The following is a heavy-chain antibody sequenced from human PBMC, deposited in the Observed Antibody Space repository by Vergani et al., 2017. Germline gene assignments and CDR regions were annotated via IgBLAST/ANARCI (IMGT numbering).Heavy chain of an antibody. V-gene: IGHV3-33*01. J-gene: IGHJ2*01. CDR3: ARAGDHWYFDL. CDR1: GFTFSTYG. Sequence: QVQLVESGGGVVQPGRSLRLSCAASGFTFSTYGMHWVRQAPGKGLEWVAVIWYDGSNKYYADSVKGRFTISRDNSKNTLYLQMNSLRAEDTAVYYCARAGDHWYFDLWGRGTLVTVSS. D-gene: IGHD3-16*01. CDR2: IWYDGSNK.